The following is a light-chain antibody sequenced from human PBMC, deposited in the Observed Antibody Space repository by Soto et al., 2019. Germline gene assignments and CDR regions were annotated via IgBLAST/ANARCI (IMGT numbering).Light chain of an antibody. CDR3: QQSYSNPSIT. J-gene: IGKJ5*01. CDR2: KAS. CDR1: QSISNW. V-gene: IGKV1-5*03. Sequence: DIQMTQSNSALSVSVGDRVTITCRASQSISNWLAWYQQKPGKAPKLLIYKASSLESGVPSRFTGSGSGTDFTLTISSLQPEDFATYYCQQSYSNPSITFGHGTRLEI.